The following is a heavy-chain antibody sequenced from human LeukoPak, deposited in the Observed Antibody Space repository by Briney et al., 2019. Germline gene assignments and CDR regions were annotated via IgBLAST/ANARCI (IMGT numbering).Heavy chain of an antibody. CDR2: IWYDGSNK. CDR3: ARDRSVSSGWSQDGMDV. D-gene: IGHD6-19*01. J-gene: IGHJ6*02. Sequence: GRSLRLSCAASGFTFSSYGMHWVRQAPGKGLEWVAVIWYDGSNKYYADSVKGRFTTSRDNSKNTLYLQMNSLRAEDTAVYYCARDRSVSSGWSQDGMDVWGQGTTVTVSS. CDR1: GFTFSSYG. V-gene: IGHV3-33*01.